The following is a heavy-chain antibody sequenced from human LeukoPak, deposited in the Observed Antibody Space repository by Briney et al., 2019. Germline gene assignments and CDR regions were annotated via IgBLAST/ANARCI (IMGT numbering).Heavy chain of an antibody. Sequence: SETLSLTCAVYGGSFSGYYWSWIRQPPGKGLEWIGEINHSGSTNYNPSLKSRVTISVDTSKNQFSLKLSSVTAADTAVYYCARHPGTYYFDDWGQGTLVTVSS. CDR2: INHSGST. CDR1: GGSFSGYY. CDR3: ARHPGTYYFDD. J-gene: IGHJ4*02. V-gene: IGHV4-34*01.